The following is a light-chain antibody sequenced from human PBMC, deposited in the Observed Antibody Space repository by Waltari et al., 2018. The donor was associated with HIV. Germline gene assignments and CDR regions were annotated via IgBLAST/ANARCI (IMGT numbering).Light chain of an antibody. Sequence: SYVLTQSPSQSVAPGQTARVNCGGNNIGSKSVHWYRQTPGQAPVLVVYDDRERPSGIPERFSGSNSGSTATLIISRVEAGDEADYYCQVWDSTSDHRGVFGTGTKVTVL. CDR1: NIGSKS. J-gene: IGLJ1*01. V-gene: IGLV3-21*02. CDR2: DDR. CDR3: QVWDSTSDHRGV.